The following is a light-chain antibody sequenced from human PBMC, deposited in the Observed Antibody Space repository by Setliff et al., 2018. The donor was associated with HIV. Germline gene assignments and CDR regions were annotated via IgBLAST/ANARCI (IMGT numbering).Light chain of an antibody. J-gene: IGLJ1*01. V-gene: IGLV2-14*02. Sequence: QSALTQPASVSGSPGQSITISCNGTSSDLGTYNLVSWYQEPPGKVPKLIIYDVSNRPSGISSRFSGSKSGNTASLSISGLQAEDEADYYCSSYTSSTTYVFGSGTKVTVL. CDR2: DVS. CDR1: SSDLGTYNL. CDR3: SSYTSSTTYV.